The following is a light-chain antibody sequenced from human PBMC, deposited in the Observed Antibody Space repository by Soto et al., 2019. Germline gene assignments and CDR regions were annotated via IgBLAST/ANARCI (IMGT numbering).Light chain of an antibody. CDR3: SSYTSSTTLYV. CDR1: SSDVGNYNY. CDR2: DVS. J-gene: IGLJ1*01. Sequence: LTQPASVSGSPGQSITISCTGASSDVGNYNYVSWYQQHPGKAPKLIIYDVSNRPSGVSNRFSGSKSGNTASLTISGLQAEDEGDYYCSSYTSSTTLYVFGTGTKVTVL. V-gene: IGLV2-14*03.